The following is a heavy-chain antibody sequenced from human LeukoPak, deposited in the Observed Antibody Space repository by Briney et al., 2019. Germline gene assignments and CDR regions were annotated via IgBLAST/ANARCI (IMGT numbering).Heavy chain of an antibody. CDR2: INHSGST. J-gene: IGHJ4*02. D-gene: IGHD3-9*01. CDR3: ARLSGLRYFDWLLSPFDY. Sequence: KPSGTLSLTCAVYGGSFSGYYWSWIRQPPGKGLEWIGEINHSGSTNYNPSLKSRVTISVDTSKNQFSLKLSSVTAADTAVYYCARLSGLRYFDWLLSPFDYWGQGTLVTVSS. V-gene: IGHV4-34*01. CDR1: GGSFSGYY.